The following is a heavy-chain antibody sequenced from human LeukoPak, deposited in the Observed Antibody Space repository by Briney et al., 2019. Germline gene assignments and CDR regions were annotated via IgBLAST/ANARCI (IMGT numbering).Heavy chain of an antibody. D-gene: IGHD3-22*01. V-gene: IGHV4-59*01. CDR2: IYYSGSS. Sequence: SETLSLTCTVAGGSISSYYWSWIRQPPGKGLEWIGYIYYSGSSTYNPSLKTRFPISVDTSKNQFSLKLSSVTAADTAVYYCARGQGPSYYDSSGYRNGYDPWGQGTLVTVSS. CDR3: ARGQGPSYYDSSGYRNGYDP. CDR1: GGSISSYY. J-gene: IGHJ5*02.